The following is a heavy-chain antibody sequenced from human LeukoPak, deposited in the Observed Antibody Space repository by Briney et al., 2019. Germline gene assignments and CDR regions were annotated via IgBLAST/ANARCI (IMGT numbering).Heavy chain of an antibody. Sequence: ASVKVSCKASGYTFTSYGISWVRQAPGQGLEWMGWISAYNGNTNYAQKLQGRVTMTTDTSTSTAYMGLRSLGSDDTDVYYCAREKTGPMVRGVTLDYWGQGTLVTVSS. J-gene: IGHJ4*02. CDR2: ISAYNGNT. V-gene: IGHV1-18*04. D-gene: IGHD3-10*01. CDR1: GYTFTSYG. CDR3: AREKTGPMVRGVTLDY.